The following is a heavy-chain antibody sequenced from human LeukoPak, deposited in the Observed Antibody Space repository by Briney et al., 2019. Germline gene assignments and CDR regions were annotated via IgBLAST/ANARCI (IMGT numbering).Heavy chain of an antibody. D-gene: IGHD2-8*01. CDR1: GFTFSSYA. CDR2: ISGSGDTT. J-gene: IGHJ6*03. V-gene: IGHV3-23*01. CDR3: AKDRCSNGIGCYYNYMDV. Sequence: GGSLRLSCAASGFTFSSYAMSWVRQAPGKGLEWVSVISGSGDTTNYADSVKGRFSISRDSSKNILYLQMNSLRAEDTAVYYCAKDRCSNGIGCYYNYMDVWGKGTTVTISS.